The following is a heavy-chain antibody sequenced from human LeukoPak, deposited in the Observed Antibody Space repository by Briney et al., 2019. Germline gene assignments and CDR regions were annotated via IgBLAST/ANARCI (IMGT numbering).Heavy chain of an antibody. CDR3: AKAGLSGSYYNINWFDP. CDR2: TSGSGGST. D-gene: IGHD3-10*01. V-gene: IGHV3-23*01. Sequence: GGSLRLTCAASGFTFSSYAMSWVRQAPGKGLEWLSGTSGSGGSTNYADSVKGRFTISRDNSKNTLYLQMNSLRAEDTAVYYCAKAGLSGSYYNINWFDPWGQGTLVTVSS. CDR1: GFTFSSYA. J-gene: IGHJ5*02.